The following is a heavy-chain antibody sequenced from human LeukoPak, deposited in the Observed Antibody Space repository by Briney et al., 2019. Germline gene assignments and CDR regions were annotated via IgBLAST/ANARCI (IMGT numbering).Heavy chain of an antibody. CDR1: EFTFSNYG. CDR3: AEDRVLRSGEYTFDYMDV. Sequence: PGGSLRLSCAASEFTFSNYGMHWVRQAPGKGLEWVASTWYDGTNKYYADSVKGRFTISRDNPKNTLYLQMNSLRAEDTAVYYCAEDRVLRSGEYTFDYMDVWGNGTTVTVSS. D-gene: IGHD3-3*01. J-gene: IGHJ6*03. CDR2: TWYDGTNK. V-gene: IGHV3-30*02.